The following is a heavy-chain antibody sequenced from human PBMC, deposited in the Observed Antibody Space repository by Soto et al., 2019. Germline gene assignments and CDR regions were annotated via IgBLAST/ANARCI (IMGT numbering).Heavy chain of an antibody. J-gene: IGHJ6*02. CDR1: GGSISSSSYY. CDR3: ARVVVSSNYYYYDGLDV. D-gene: IGHD3-22*01. Sequence: LETLSLTCTVSGGSISSSSYYWGWIRQPPGKGLEWIGSIYYSGSTYYNPSLKSRVTMSVDTSKNQFPLKLSSVTAADTAVYYCARVVVSSNYYYYDGLDVWGRGTTVTVSS. CDR2: IYYSGST. V-gene: IGHV4-39*01.